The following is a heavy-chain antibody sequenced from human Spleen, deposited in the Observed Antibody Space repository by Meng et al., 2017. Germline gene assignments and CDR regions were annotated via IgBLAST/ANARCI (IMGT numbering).Heavy chain of an antibody. Sequence: SVKVSCKASGGTFSNYAISWLRQAPGQGLEWMGGIIPIFGTTEYAQKFQGRVTINADKSTSTAYMELSNLRSEDTAVYYCAREPSRRFTPWAQGTLVTVSS. J-gene: IGHJ5*02. V-gene: IGHV1-69*06. CDR1: GGTFSNYA. CDR3: AREPSRRFTP. CDR2: IIPIFGTT.